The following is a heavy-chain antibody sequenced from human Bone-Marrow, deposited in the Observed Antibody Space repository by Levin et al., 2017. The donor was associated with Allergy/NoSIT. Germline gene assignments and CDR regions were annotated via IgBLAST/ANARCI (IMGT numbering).Heavy chain of an antibody. CDR3: ARGVPWGPYTTSPFGD. J-gene: IGHJ4*02. Sequence: SETLSLTCTVSGDSITSYYWSWIRQPPGKRLEWIGYFYYSGTTTYNPSLKSRVTILGDTSRNQFSLKLTSVTAADTAVCYCARGVPWGPYTTSPFGDWGQGTLVTVS. D-gene: IGHD6-6*01. CDR1: GDSITSYY. V-gene: IGHV4-59*01. CDR2: FYYSGTT.